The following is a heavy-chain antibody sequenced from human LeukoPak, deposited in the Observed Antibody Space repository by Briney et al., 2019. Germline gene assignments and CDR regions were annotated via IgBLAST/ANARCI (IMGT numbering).Heavy chain of an antibody. D-gene: IGHD3-16*02. CDR1: GFTFSSYA. CDR3: ARDGLSHYYYYGMDV. V-gene: IGHV3-30-3*01. CDR2: ISYDGSNK. Sequence: GGSLRLSCAASGFTFSSYAMHWVRQAPGKGLEWVAVISYDGSNKYYADSVKGRFTISRDNSKNTLYLQMNNLRAEDTAVYYCARDGLSHYYYYGMDVWGQGTTVTVSS. J-gene: IGHJ6*02.